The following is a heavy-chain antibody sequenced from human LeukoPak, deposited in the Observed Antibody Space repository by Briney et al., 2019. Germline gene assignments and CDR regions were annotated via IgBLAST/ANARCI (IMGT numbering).Heavy chain of an antibody. CDR3: ARNEDYSDSTGYYSTFYLDS. CDR2: INEDGSEK. CDR1: GFSFGIYW. V-gene: IGHV3-7*01. J-gene: IGHJ4*02. D-gene: IGHD3-22*01. Sequence: SGGPLRLSCEGTGFSFGIYWMSWVRQAPGKGLEWVANINEDGSEKYYVDSVKGRFTISRDNGKNALYLQMKSLRAEDTAVYYCARNEDYSDSTGYYSTFYLDSWGQGTLVTVSS.